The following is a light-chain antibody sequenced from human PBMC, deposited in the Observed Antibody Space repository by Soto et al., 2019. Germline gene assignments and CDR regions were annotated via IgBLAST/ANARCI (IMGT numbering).Light chain of an antibody. V-gene: IGKV3-15*01. CDR1: QNVRSD. J-gene: IGKJ4*01. Sequence: EIVMTQSPASLSVSPGDSATLSCRASQNVRSDVAWYQHKPGQAPRLLIYGASTRAIGIPASFSGSGSGTEFTLTITSLQSEDFAVYFCQQYNNWPPLTFGGGTKVEIK. CDR2: GAS. CDR3: QQYNNWPPLT.